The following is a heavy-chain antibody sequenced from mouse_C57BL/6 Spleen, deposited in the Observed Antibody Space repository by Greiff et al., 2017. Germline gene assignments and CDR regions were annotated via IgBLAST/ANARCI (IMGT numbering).Heavy chain of an antibody. J-gene: IGHJ2*01. CDR3: ARDGNSNNVGYFDY. Sequence: DVMLVESGGGLVKPGGSLKLSCAASGFTFSSYAMSWVRQTPEKRLEWVATISDGGSYTYYPDNVKGRFTISRDNAKNNLYLQMSHLKSEDTAMYYCARDGNSNNVGYFDYGGQGTTLTVSS. CDR1: GFTFSSYA. V-gene: IGHV5-4*01. CDR2: ISDGGSYT. D-gene: IGHD2-5*01.